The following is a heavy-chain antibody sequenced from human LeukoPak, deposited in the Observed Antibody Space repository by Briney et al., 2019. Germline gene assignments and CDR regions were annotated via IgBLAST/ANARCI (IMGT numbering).Heavy chain of an antibody. CDR3: ARSTDFWSGYYTTDFDY. D-gene: IGHD3-3*01. CDR2: IYYSGST. V-gene: IGHV4-39*01. J-gene: IGHJ4*02. CDR1: GGSISSSSYY. Sequence: TSETLSLTCTVSGGSISSSSYYWGWIRQPPGKGLEWIGSIYYSGSTYYNPSLKSRVTISVDTSKNQFSLKLSSVTAADTAVYYCARSTDFWSGYYTTDFDYWGQGTLVTVSS.